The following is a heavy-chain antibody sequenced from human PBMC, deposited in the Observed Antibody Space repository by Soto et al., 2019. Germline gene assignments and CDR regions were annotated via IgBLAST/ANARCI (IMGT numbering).Heavy chain of an antibody. CDR2: IYYSGST. CDR1: GGSISSYY. Sequence: SETLSLTCTVSGGSISSYYWSWIRQPPGKGLEWIGYIYYSGSTNYNPSLKSRVTISVDTSKNQFSLKLSSVTAADTAVYYCARGYYYFDYWGQGTLVTVSS. D-gene: IGHD6-13*01. J-gene: IGHJ4*02. V-gene: IGHV4-59*01. CDR3: ARGYYYFDY.